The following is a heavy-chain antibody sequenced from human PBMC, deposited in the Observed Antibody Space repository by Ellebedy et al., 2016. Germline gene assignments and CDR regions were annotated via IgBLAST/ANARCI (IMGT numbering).Heavy chain of an antibody. D-gene: IGHD6-13*01. CDR2: INPNGGGT. Sequence: ASVKVSXKASGYTFTNSYMHWVRQAPGQGLEWMGIINPNGGGTSYAQKFRGRVTLTRDTSTSTVYMELSSLRSDDTAVYYCAREGIAAVPFDIWGQGTLVTVSS. J-gene: IGHJ3*02. CDR3: AREGIAAVPFDI. V-gene: IGHV1-46*01. CDR1: GYTFTNSY.